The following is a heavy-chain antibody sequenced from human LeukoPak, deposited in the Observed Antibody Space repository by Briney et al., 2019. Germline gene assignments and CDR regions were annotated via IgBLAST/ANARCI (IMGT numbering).Heavy chain of an antibody. CDR3: ARGPVVVAATRKKYNWFDP. CDR1: GGSFSGYY. D-gene: IGHD2-15*01. J-gene: IGHJ5*02. Sequence: SETLSLTCAVYGGSFSGYYWSWIRQPPGKGLEWIGEINHSGSTNYNPSLKSRVTISVDTSKNQFSLKLSSVTAADTAVYYCARGPVVVAATRKKYNWFDPWAREPWSPSPQ. CDR2: INHSGST. V-gene: IGHV4-34*01.